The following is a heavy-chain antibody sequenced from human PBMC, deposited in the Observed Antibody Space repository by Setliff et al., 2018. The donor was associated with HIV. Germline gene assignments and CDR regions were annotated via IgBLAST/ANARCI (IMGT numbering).Heavy chain of an antibody. Sequence: GESLRLSCAASGFTVSSNYMSWVRQAPGKGLEWVSVIYSGGSTYYADSVKGRFTISRDNSKNTLYLQMNSLRAEDTAVYYCARDLWFGELLPHGMDVWGQGTTVTVSS. CDR1: GFTVSSNY. J-gene: IGHJ6*02. CDR3: ARDLWFGELLPHGMDV. CDR2: IYSGGST. V-gene: IGHV3-66*01. D-gene: IGHD3-10*01.